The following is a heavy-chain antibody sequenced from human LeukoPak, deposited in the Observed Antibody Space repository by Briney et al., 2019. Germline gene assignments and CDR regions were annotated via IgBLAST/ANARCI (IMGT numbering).Heavy chain of an antibody. CDR2: IVPMIGTA. Sequence: SVKVSCKASGGTFRSYAISWVLQAPGQGLEWMGRIVPMIGTANYAQKFQGRVTIITDESTSTAYMELSSLRSEDTAVYYCARDGADHYMDVWGKGTTVTVSS. CDR1: GGTFRSYA. J-gene: IGHJ6*03. V-gene: IGHV1-69*05. CDR3: ARDGADHYMDV. D-gene: IGHD3-16*01.